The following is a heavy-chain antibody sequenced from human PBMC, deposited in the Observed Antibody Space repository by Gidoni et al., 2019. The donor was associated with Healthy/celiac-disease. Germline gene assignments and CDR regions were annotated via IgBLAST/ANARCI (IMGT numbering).Heavy chain of an antibody. CDR3: AYGSGSYYPHYGMDV. CDR2: IYPSDSYT. Sequence: EVQLVQSGAEVKKPGESLRIYCKGSGYSFTSYWISWVRQMPGKGLEWMGRIYPSDSYTNYSPSFQGHVTISADKSISTAYLQWSSLKASDTAMYYCAYGSGSYYPHYGMDVWGQGTTVTVSS. V-gene: IGHV5-10-1*03. D-gene: IGHD3-10*01. J-gene: IGHJ6*02. CDR1: GYSFTSYW.